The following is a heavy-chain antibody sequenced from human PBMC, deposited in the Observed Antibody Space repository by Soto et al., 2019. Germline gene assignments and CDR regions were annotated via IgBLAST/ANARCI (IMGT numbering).Heavy chain of an antibody. V-gene: IGHV1-8*01. D-gene: IGHD6-19*01. CDR3: ARGYDSSGWYYYYYGMDV. CDR2: MNPNSGNT. Sequence: QVQLVQSGAEVKKPGASVKVSCKASGYTFTSYDINWVRQATGQGLEWMGWMNPNSGNTGYAQKFQGRVTMTRNTSISTAYMDLSSLRSEDTAVYYCARGYDSSGWYYYYYGMDVWGQGTTVTVSS. J-gene: IGHJ6*02. CDR1: GYTFTSYD.